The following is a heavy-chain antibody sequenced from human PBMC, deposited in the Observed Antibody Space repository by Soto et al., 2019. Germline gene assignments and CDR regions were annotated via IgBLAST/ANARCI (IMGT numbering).Heavy chain of an antibody. CDR1: GGSISSGDYY. CDR3: ARGSYYYDSSGYHHY. V-gene: IGHV4-30-4*01. D-gene: IGHD3-22*01. CDR2: IYYSGST. J-gene: IGHJ4*02. Sequence: SETLSLTCTVSGGSISSGDYYWSWIRQPPGKGLEWIGYIYYSGSTYYNPSLKSRVTISVDTSKNPFSLKLSSVTAADTAVYYCARGSYYYDSSGYHHYWGQGTLVTVS.